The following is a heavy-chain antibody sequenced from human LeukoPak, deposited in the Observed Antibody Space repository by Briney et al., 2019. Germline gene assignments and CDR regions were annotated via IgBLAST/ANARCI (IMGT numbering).Heavy chain of an antibody. V-gene: IGHV3-66*01. Sequence: GGSLRLSCAASGFTVGTNSMSWVRQSPGKGLEWVSVIYRGGSTYYADSVNGRFTISRDNAKNSLYLQMNSLRAEDTAVYYCARDSSGYYGLIDYWGQGTLVTVSS. CDR1: GFTVGTNS. J-gene: IGHJ4*02. D-gene: IGHD3-22*01. CDR2: IYRGGST. CDR3: ARDSSGYYGLIDY.